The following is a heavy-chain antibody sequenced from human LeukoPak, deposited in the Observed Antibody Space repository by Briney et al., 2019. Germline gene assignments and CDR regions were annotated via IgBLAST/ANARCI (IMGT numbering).Heavy chain of an antibody. J-gene: IGHJ3*02. CDR2: IWYDGKNDQ. CDR3: AKGRCSSSTCREAFEI. D-gene: IGHD2-2*01. Sequence: PGGSLRLSCAVSGFTFSRYGMHWIRQAPGKGMEWVAFIWYDGKNDQEYAESVKGRFTISRDNSKNTLYLQMNSLRTEDTAMYYCAKGRCSSSTCREAFEIWGQGTLATVSS. V-gene: IGHV3-30*02. CDR1: GFTFSRYG.